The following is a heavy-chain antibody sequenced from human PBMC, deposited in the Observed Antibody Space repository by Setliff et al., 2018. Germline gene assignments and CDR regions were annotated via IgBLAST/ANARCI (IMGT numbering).Heavy chain of an antibody. CDR3: ARENPSRLELRGAFDY. Sequence: SETLSLTCAVYGGSFSGYYWSWIRQPPGKGLEWIGEINHSGSTYYNPSLKSRATISVDTSKNQFTLKLRSVTAADTAVYCCARENPSRLELRGAFDYWGQGTLVTVSS. V-gene: IGHV4-34*01. CDR1: GGSFSGYY. J-gene: IGHJ4*02. CDR2: INHSGST. D-gene: IGHD1-7*01.